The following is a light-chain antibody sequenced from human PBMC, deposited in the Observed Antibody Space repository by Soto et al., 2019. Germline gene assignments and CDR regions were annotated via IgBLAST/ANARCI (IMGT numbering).Light chain of an antibody. CDR1: QSVSDN. J-gene: IGKJ1*01. CDR2: GAS. Sequence: EIVMTQSPDTLSVSPGERATLSCRASQSVSDNLAWHQQKPGQAPRLLIYGASTRATGIPARFSGSGSGTEFTLTISSLQSEDLAVYYCQQYDNWPLTFGQGTKVDIK. CDR3: QQYDNWPLT. V-gene: IGKV3-15*01.